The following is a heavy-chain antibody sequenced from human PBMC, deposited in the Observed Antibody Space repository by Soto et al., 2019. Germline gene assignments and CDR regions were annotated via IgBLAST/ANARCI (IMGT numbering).Heavy chain of an antibody. V-gene: IGHV3-30-3*01. D-gene: IGHD2-15*01. Sequence: QVQLVESGGGVVQPGRSLRLSCAASGFTFSSYAMHWVRQAPGKGLEWVAVISYDGSNKYYADSVKGRFTISRDNSKNTLYLQINSLRAEDTAVYYCARDGLGYCSGGSCYLGGLDYWGQGTLVTVSS. J-gene: IGHJ4*02. CDR2: ISYDGSNK. CDR3: ARDGLGYCSGGSCYLGGLDY. CDR1: GFTFSSYA.